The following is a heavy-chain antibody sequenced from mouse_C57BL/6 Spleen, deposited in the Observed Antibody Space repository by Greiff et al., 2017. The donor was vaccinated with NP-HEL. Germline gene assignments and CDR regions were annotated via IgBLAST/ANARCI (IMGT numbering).Heavy chain of an antibody. J-gene: IGHJ4*01. CDR2: INPSSGYT. CDR1: GYTFTSYW. Sequence: QVQLQQSGAELAKPGASVKLSCKASGYTFTSYWMHWVKQRPGQGLEWIGYINPSSGYTKYNQKFKDKATLTADKSSSTAYMQLSSLTYEDSAVYYCARGYYGSSSPGYAMDYWGQGTSVTVSS. CDR3: ARGYYGSSSPGYAMDY. V-gene: IGHV1-7*01. D-gene: IGHD1-1*01.